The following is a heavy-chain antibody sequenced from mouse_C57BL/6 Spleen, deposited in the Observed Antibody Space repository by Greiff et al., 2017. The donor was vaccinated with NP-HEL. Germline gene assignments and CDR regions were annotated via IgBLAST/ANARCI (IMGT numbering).Heavy chain of an antibody. J-gene: IGHJ3*01. CDR2: IYPGDGDT. V-gene: IGHV1-82*01. CDR1: GYSFSSSW. CDR3: ASPAY. Sequence: QVQLQQSGPELVKPGASVKISCKASGYSFSSSWMNWVKQRPGKGLEWIGRIYPGDGDTNYNGKFKGKATLTADKSSSTAYMQLSSLTSEDSAVYFCASPAYWGQGTLVTVSA.